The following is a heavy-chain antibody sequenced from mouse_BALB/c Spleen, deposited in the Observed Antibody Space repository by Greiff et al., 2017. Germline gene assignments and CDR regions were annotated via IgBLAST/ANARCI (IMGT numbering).Heavy chain of an antibody. V-gene: IGHV5-15*02. J-gene: IGHJ3*01. CDR3: AREGYGNQAWFAY. Sequence: EVQGVESGGCLVQPGGSRKLSCAASGFTFSDYGMAWVRQAPGKGPEWVAFISNLAYSIYYADTVTGRFTISRENAKNTLYLEMSSLRSEDTAMYYCAREGYGNQAWFAYWGQGTLVTVSA. CDR1: GFTFSDYG. CDR2: ISNLAYSI. D-gene: IGHD2-10*02.